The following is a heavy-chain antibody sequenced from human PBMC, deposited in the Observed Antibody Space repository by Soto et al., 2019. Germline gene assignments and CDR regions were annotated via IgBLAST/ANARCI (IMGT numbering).Heavy chain of an antibody. J-gene: IGHJ6*02. CDR3: ARMRDINMKSYSALDV. D-gene: IGHD3-22*01. CDR1: GASLSRATYY. CDR2: VYYSGST. V-gene: IGHV4-61*01. Sequence: SETLSLTCTVSGASLSRATYYWNWIRQPPGKPLEWIGYVYYSGSTNYNPSLKSRVTISLDTSKDQFPLKLRSVTAADTAVYYCARMRDINMKSYSALDVWGPGISVTVS.